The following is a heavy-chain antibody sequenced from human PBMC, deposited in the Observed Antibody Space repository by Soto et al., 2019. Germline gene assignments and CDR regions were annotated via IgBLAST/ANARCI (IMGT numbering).Heavy chain of an antibody. CDR1: GGSISSGGYY. V-gene: IGHV4-31*03. Sequence: QVQLQESGPGLVKPSQTLSLTCTVSGGSISSGGYYWSWIRQHPGKGLEWIGYIYYSGSTYYNPSLKSRVTISVDTSKNQFSLKLSSVTAADTAVYYCARDRRFNTDSGFWSGYGYYYYGMDVWGQGTTVTVSS. CDR2: IYYSGST. CDR3: ARDRRFNTDSGFWSGYGYYYYGMDV. D-gene: IGHD3-3*01. J-gene: IGHJ6*02.